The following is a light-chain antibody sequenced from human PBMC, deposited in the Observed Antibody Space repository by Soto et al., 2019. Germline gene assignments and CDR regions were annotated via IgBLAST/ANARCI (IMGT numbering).Light chain of an antibody. CDR1: QTVSSSY. Sequence: EIVLTQSPGTLSLSPVERATLSCRASQTVSSSYLAWYQQKPGQAPRLLIYDASNRATGIPARFSGSGSGTDFTLTISSLEPEDFAVYYCKQRSNWPKFGQGTKVDIK. J-gene: IGKJ1*01. CDR3: KQRSNWPK. V-gene: IGKV3-11*01. CDR2: DAS.